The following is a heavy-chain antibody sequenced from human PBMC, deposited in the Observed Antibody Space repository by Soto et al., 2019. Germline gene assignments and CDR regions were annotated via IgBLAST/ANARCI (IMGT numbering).Heavy chain of an antibody. CDR3: ARDNGYCER. J-gene: IGHJ4*03. V-gene: IGHV1-18*04. CDR2: ISTYSGNT. CDR1: GYTFSSYS. Sequence: ASVKISCKTSGYTFSSYSINWVRQAPGQGLEWMAWISTYSGNTHYAERVQGRVTVTLDKSARTAFMEMRGLTSDDTAVYFCARDNGYCERWG.